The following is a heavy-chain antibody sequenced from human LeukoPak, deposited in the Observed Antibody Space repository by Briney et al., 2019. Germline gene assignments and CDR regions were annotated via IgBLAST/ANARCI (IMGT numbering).Heavy chain of an antibody. Sequence: ASVKVSCKASGYTFTSYGISWVRQAPGQGLEWMGWISAYNGNTNYAQKLQGRVTMTTDTSTSTAYMELRSLGSDDTAVYYCARNSRFSLLWFGELLDYWGQGTLVTVSS. CDR1: GYTFTSYG. CDR3: ARNSRFSLLWFGELLDY. J-gene: IGHJ4*02. V-gene: IGHV1-18*04. D-gene: IGHD3-10*01. CDR2: ISAYNGNT.